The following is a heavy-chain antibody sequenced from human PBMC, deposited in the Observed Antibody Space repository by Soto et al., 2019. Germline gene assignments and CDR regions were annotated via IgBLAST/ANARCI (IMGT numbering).Heavy chain of an antibody. V-gene: IGHV3-30-3*01. CDR3: ARDTKMLAPLIYMDH. J-gene: IGHJ4*02. D-gene: IGHD3-22*01. CDR1: GFTFSSYA. CDR2: ISYDGSNK. Sequence: GGSLRLSCAASGFTFSSYAMHWVRQAPGKGLEWVAVISYDGSNKYYADSVKGRFTISRDNANNSLYLQMNNLSADDTAVYYCARDTKMLAPLIYMDHWGRGTLVTVSS.